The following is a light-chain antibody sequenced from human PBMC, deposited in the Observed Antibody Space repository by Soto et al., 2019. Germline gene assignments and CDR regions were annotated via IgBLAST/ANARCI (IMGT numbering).Light chain of an antibody. V-gene: IGKV1-5*03. CDR3: QQYNPYPTWS. CDR2: KAS. Sequence: DIQMTQSPSTLSASVGDRVTITCRASQNIRTWLAWYQQKPGKAPKLLIYKASNLEGGVPSRFSGSGSGTDFTLTISSLQPDDFATYYCQQYNPYPTWSFGQGTKVGIK. J-gene: IGKJ1*01. CDR1: QNIRTW.